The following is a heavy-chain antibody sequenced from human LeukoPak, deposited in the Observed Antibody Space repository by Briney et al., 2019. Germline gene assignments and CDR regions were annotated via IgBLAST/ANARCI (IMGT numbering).Heavy chain of an antibody. Sequence: GGSLRLSCAASGFTFSDYGMSWVRQAPGKGLKWVSTISDGGTITYYADSVKGRFTISRDNSKNTLYLQMNSLRAEDTAVYYCAKNPSSGWYWTFDYWGQGTLVTVSS. CDR3: AKNPSSGWYWTFDY. V-gene: IGHV3-23*01. D-gene: IGHD6-19*01. CDR1: GFTFSDYG. J-gene: IGHJ4*02. CDR2: ISDGGTIT.